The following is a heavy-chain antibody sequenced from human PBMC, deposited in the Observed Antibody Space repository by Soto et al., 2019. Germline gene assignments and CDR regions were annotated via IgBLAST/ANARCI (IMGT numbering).Heavy chain of an antibody. Sequence: PSETLSLTCAVSGGSISSGGYSWSWIRQPPGKGQEWIGYIYHSGSTYYNPSLKSRVTISVDRSKNQFSLKLSSVTAADTAVYYCARGGGRGQWLVLGAFDIWGQGTMVTVSS. J-gene: IGHJ3*02. CDR1: GGSISSGGYS. CDR2: IYHSGST. V-gene: IGHV4-30-2*01. CDR3: ARGGGRGQWLVLGAFDI. D-gene: IGHD6-19*01.